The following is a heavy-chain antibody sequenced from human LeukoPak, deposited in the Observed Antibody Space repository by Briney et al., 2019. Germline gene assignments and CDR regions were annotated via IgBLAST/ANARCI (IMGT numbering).Heavy chain of an antibody. D-gene: IGHD4-23*01. J-gene: IGHJ4*01. V-gene: IGHV3-23*01. Sequence: GGSLRLSCAASGFTFRNYGMSWVRQAPGKGLEWVSVVSDSGTSAYYADSVKGRFTISRDNSKNTLYLQMNSLRAEDTAVYYCARGFGGNSFDYWGHGTLVTVSS. CDR3: ARGFGGNSFDY. CDR2: VSDSGTSA. CDR1: GFTFRNYG.